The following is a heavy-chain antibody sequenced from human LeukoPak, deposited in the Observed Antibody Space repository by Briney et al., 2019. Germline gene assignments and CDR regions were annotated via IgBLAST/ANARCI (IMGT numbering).Heavy chain of an antibody. J-gene: IGHJ4*02. V-gene: IGHV1-24*01. D-gene: IGHD3-3*01. CDR1: GYTLSELS. Sequence: GASVKVSCKVSGYTLSELSMHWVRQAPGKGLEWMGGFDREDGETIYAQKFQGRVNMTEDTSTDTAYMELSSLRSEDTAVYYCAADRGITIFGVDWGQGTPVTVSS. CDR2: FDREDGET. CDR3: AADRGITIFGVD.